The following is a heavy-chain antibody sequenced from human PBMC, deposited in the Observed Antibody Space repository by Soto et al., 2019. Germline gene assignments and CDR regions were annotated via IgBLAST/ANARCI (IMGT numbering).Heavy chain of an antibody. CDR1: GFTFSNAW. Sequence: GGSLRLSCAASGFTFSNAWMNWVRQAPGKGLEWLGRIKSKTDGGTTDYAAPVKGRSTISRDDSKNTLYLQMNSLKTEDTAVYYCTTLGDYCSSTSCPYYFDYWGQGTLVTVSS. V-gene: IGHV3-15*07. D-gene: IGHD2-2*01. CDR2: IKSKTDGGTT. J-gene: IGHJ4*02. CDR3: TTLGDYCSSTSCPYYFDY.